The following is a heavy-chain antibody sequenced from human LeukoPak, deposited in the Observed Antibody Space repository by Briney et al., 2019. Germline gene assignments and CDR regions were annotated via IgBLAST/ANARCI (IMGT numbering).Heavy chain of an antibody. J-gene: IGHJ4*02. V-gene: IGHV3-23*01. CDR3: AKVASADAQARLNY. Sequence: GGSRRLSCVASGFTFSSYAMSWVRQAPGKGQEWVSAISGSGGGTYYADSVKDRFTISRDYSNNTLYLQMNSLRADDTAVYYCAKVASADAQARLNYWGQGTPVTVSS. CDR1: GFTFSSYA. D-gene: IGHD6-19*01. CDR2: ISGSGGGT.